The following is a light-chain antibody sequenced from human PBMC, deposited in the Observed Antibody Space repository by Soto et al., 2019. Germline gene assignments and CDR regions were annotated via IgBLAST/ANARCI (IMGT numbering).Light chain of an antibody. Sequence: EVVMTQSPAGLSVSPGEGATLSCRASQSVGSKLAWYQQKPGQSPRLLIYGASTRATGIPDRFSGSGSGRDFTLTISSLQSEDFAVYYCQQYNDWPPWTFGQGTKVEVQ. J-gene: IGKJ1*01. V-gene: IGKV3-15*01. CDR3: QQYNDWPPWT. CDR2: GAS. CDR1: QSVGSK.